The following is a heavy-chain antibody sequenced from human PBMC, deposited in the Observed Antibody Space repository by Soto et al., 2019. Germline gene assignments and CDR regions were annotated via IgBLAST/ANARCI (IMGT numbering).Heavy chain of an antibody. J-gene: IGHJ6*03. CDR3: ARDRSGITIFGVVIPNRAGYYYMDV. Sequence: GGSLRLSCAASGFTFSSYSMNWVRQAPGKGLERASYISSSSTIYYADSVKGRFTISRDNAKNSLYLQMNSLRAEDTVVYYCARDRSGITIFGVVIPNRAGYYYMDVWGKGTTVTVSS. D-gene: IGHD3-3*01. V-gene: IGHV3-48*01. CDR1: GFTFSSYS. CDR2: ISSSSTI.